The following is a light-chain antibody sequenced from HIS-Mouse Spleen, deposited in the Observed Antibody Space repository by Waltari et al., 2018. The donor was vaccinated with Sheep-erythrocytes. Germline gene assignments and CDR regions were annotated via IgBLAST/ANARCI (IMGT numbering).Light chain of an antibody. J-gene: IGLJ1*01. V-gene: IGLV2-11*01. CDR1: SSDVGGYNY. CDR3: CSYAGSYNHV. CDR2: DVS. Sequence: QSALTQPRSVSGSPGQSVTISCTGTSSDVGGYNYVSWYQQHPGKAPKLLSYDVSKRPSGVPDRLSGSKSGNTASLTISGLQAEDEAEYYCCSYAGSYNHVFATGTKVTVL.